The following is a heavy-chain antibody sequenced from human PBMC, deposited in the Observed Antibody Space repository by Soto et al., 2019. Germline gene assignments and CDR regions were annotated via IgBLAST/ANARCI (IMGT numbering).Heavy chain of an antibody. D-gene: IGHD3-22*01. CDR2: IIPIFGTA. J-gene: IGHJ3*02. CDR3: ARKDDSSGYYDPIDAFDI. CDR1: GGTFSSYA. Sequence: ASVKVSCKASGGTFSSYAISWVRQAPGQGLEWMGGIIPIFGTANYAQKFQGRVTITADESTSTAYMELSSLRSEDTAVYYCARKDDSSGYYDPIDAFDIWGQGTMVTVSS. V-gene: IGHV1-69*13.